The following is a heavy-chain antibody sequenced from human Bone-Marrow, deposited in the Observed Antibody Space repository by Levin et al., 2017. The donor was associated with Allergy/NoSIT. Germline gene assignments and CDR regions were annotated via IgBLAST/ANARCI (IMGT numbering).Heavy chain of an antibody. CDR3: AKSCSGGSCYSAPFDY. J-gene: IGHJ4*02. Sequence: SGGSLRLSCAASGFTFSSYAMSWVRQAPGKGLEWVSAISGSGGSTYYADSVKGRFTISRDNSKNTLYLQMNSLRAEDTAVYCYAKSCSGGSCYSAPFDYWGQGTLVTVSS. CDR2: ISGSGGST. CDR1: GFTFSSYA. V-gene: IGHV3-23*01. D-gene: IGHD2-15*01.